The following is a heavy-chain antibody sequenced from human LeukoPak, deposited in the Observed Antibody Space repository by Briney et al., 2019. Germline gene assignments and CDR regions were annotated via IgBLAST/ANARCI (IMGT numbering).Heavy chain of an antibody. CDR1: GYTFTGYY. J-gene: IGHJ6*02. D-gene: IGHD3-9*01. CDR2: INPNSGGT. V-gene: IGHV1-2*02. Sequence: ASVKVSCKASGYTFTGYYMHWVRQAPGQGLEWMGWINPNSGGTNYAQKFQGRVTITADKSTSTAYMELSSLRSEDTAVYYCARDQGRYFDWLYYYGMDAWGQGTTVTVSS. CDR3: ARDQGRYFDWLYYYGMDA.